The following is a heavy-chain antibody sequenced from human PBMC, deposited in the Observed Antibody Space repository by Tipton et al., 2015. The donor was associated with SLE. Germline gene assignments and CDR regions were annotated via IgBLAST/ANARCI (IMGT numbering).Heavy chain of an antibody. Sequence: TLSLTCNVSGGSISRGSYYWSWIRQPAGRGLEWIGRIYTTGATYYNSSLKSRLTISVDTSRSQFSLKLRSVTAADTAVYYCARQAAVAGLDYWGQGTQVTVSS. V-gene: IGHV4-61*02. CDR1: GGSISRGSYY. CDR2: IYTTGAT. CDR3: ARQAAVAGLDY. D-gene: IGHD6-19*01. J-gene: IGHJ4*02.